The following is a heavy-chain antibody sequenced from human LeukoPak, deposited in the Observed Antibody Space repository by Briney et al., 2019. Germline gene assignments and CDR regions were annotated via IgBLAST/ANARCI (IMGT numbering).Heavy chain of an antibody. CDR1: GFTFSSYA. J-gene: IGHJ4*02. CDR2: ISYDGNNE. CDR3: ARAGDSSSWPNPFDY. Sequence: GGSLRLSCAASGFTFSSYAMHWVRQAPGKGLEWVTVISYDGNNEYYADSVKGRFTISRDNSKNTPYLQMNSLRVEDTAVYYCARAGDSSSWPNPFDYWGQGTLVTVSS. V-gene: IGHV3-30*04. D-gene: IGHD6-13*01.